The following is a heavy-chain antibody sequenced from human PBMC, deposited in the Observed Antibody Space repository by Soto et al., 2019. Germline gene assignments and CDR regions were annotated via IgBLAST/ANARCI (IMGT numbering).Heavy chain of an antibody. D-gene: IGHD2-15*01. V-gene: IGHV3-33*01. CDR1: GFTFSSYG. Sequence: QVQLVESGGGVVQPGRSLRLSCEASGFTFSSYGMHWVRQAPGKGLEWVALIWSDGTNKYYADSVKGRFTISRENSKNTLYLQMNALRAEDTAVYYCARGKDGYSYWGQGTLGTVSS. J-gene: IGHJ4*02. CDR2: IWSDGTNK. CDR3: ARGKDGYSY.